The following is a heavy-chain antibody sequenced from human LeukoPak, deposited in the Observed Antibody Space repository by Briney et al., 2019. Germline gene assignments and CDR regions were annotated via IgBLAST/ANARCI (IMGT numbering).Heavy chain of an antibody. D-gene: IGHD6-6*01. Sequence: GSLRLSCAASGFAFSSYGMHWVRQAPGKGLEWVAVISYDGSNKYYADSVKGRFTISRDNSKNTLYLQTNSLRAEDTAVYYCAKEISSPAFFDYWGQGTLVTVSS. CDR3: AKEISSPAFFDY. J-gene: IGHJ4*02. CDR2: ISYDGSNK. V-gene: IGHV3-30*18. CDR1: GFAFSSYG.